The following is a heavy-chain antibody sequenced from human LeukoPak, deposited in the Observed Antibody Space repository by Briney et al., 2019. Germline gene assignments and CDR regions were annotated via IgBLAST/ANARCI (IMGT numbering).Heavy chain of an antibody. CDR1: GGTFSSYA. CDR2: IIPIFGTA. J-gene: IGHJ4*02. Sequence: GASVKVSCKASGGTFSSYAISWVRQAPGQGLEWMGGIIPIFGTANYAQKFQGRVTITTDESTSTAYMELSSLRSEDTAVYYCARAIGLTTAGLFDYWGQGTLVTVSS. CDR3: ARAIGLTTAGLFDY. D-gene: IGHD4-11*01. V-gene: IGHV1-69*05.